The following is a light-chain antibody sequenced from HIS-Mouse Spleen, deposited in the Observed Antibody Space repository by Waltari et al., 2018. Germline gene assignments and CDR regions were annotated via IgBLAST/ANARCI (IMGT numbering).Light chain of an antibody. CDR2: DVS. V-gene: IGLV2-11*01. CDR1: SSEVGGYNY. CDR3: CSYAGSYTGV. Sequence: QSALTQPRSVSGSPGQSVTISCTGTSSEVGGYNYVSWYQQHPAKAPKLMIYDVSKRPSGVPDRFSGSKSGNTASPTISGLQAEDEADYYCCSYAGSYTGVFGTGTKVTVL. J-gene: IGLJ1*01.